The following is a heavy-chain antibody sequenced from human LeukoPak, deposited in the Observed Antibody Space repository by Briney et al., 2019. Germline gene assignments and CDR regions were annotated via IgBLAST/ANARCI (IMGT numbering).Heavy chain of an antibody. J-gene: IGHJ4*02. CDR1: GYTFTSYG. Sequence: GAPVKVSCKASGYTFTSYGISWVRQAPGQGLEWMGWISAYNGNTNYAQKLQGRVTMTTDTSTSTAYMELRSLRSDDTAVYYCARNVVGDCSSTGCYTDYWGQGTLVTVSS. V-gene: IGHV1-18*01. D-gene: IGHD2-2*02. CDR2: ISAYNGNT. CDR3: ARNVVGDCSSTGCYTDY.